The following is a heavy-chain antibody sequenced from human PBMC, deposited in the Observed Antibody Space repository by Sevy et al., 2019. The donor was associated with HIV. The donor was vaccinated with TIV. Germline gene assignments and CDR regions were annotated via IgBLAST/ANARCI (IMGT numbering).Heavy chain of an antibody. D-gene: IGHD2-15*01. Sequence: ASVKVSCKISGYTFTTYRITWVRQAPGQGLEWIGWISPHNGDTDCAQKLQDRITMITDTSTTTVYMELTSLRSDDTAVYYCARAYCSGGRCYSLAYWGQGTLVTVSS. V-gene: IGHV1-18*01. J-gene: IGHJ4*02. CDR3: ARAYCSGGRCYSLAY. CDR2: ISPHNGDT. CDR1: GYTFTTYR.